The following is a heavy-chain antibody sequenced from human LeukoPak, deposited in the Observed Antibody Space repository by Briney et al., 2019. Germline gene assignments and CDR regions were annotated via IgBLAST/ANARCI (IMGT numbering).Heavy chain of an antibody. CDR1: GFTFDDYA. CDR2: ISWNSGSI. D-gene: IGHD3-9*01. CDR3: AKDLTYYDILTGYSH. J-gene: IGHJ4*02. Sequence: GGSLRLSCAASGFTFDDYAMHWVRQAPGKGLEWVSGISWNSGSIGYADSVKGRFTISRDNAKNSLYLQMNSLRAEDTAVYYCAKDLTYYDILTGYSHWGQGTLVTVSS. V-gene: IGHV3-9*01.